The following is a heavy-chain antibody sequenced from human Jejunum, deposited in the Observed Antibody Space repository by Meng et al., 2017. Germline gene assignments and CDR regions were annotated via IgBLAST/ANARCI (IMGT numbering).Heavy chain of an antibody. CDR1: GYTFTDYY. V-gene: IGHV1-2*06. CDR3: ARGYNYGDY. J-gene: IGHJ4*02. D-gene: IGHD5-18*01. Sequence: SVKVSCKASGYTFTDYYMQWVRQAPGQGLEWMGRINPNSGGTNYAQKFQGRVTLTRDTSISTAYMELSRLSADDTALYYCARGYNYGDYWGQGSLVTVSS. CDR2: INPNSGGT.